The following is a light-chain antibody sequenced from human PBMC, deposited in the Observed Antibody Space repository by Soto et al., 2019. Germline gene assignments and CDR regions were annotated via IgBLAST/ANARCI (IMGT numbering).Light chain of an antibody. J-gene: IGKJ1*01. CDR3: QQYNDYQWT. CDR2: KAS. V-gene: IGKV1-5*03. Sequence: DIQMTQSPSTLSTSVGDRVTITCRASQSISSWLAWYQQKPGKATKLLIYKASSLESGVPSRFSGSGSETEFTLTISSLQPDDFATYYCQQYNDYQWTFGQGPKVEIK. CDR1: QSISSW.